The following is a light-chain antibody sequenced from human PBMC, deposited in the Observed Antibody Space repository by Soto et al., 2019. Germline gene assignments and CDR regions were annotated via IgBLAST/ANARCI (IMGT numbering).Light chain of an antibody. J-gene: IGKJ5*01. CDR2: AAS. Sequence: SQGISSWLAWYQKKPGKAPNLLIYAASSLQSGVPSRFSGSESGTDFTLTISSLQPEDCAIYFCQQANSFPITFXQGTRLEIK. CDR3: QQANSFPIT. V-gene: IGKV1-12*01. CDR1: QGISSW.